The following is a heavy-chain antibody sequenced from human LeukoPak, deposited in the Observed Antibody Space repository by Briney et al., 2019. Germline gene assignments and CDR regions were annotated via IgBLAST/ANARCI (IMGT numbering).Heavy chain of an antibody. CDR3: VRDRGYYDSSGYYSFDN. Sequence: GGSLRLSCAASGFTFSSYAMSWVRQAPGKGLEWVSAISGSGGTTYYADSVKGRFTISRDNAKKTLYVQMDNLRDEDTAVYYCVRDRGYYDSSGYYSFDNWGQGTLVTVSS. D-gene: IGHD3-22*01. CDR1: GFTFSSYA. J-gene: IGHJ4*02. CDR2: ISGSGGTT. V-gene: IGHV3-23*01.